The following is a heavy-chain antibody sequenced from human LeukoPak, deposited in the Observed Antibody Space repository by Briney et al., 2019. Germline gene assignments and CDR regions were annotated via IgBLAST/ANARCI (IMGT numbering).Heavy chain of an antibody. CDR2: INPNSGGT. CDR1: GYTFTGYY. J-gene: IGHJ5*02. Sequence: GASVKVSCKASGYTFTGYYMHWVRQAPGQGLEWMGWINPNSGGTNYAQKFQGRATMTRDTSISTAYMELSRLRSDDTAVYYCARGNYYGSGRLSNWFDPWGQGTLVTVSS. CDR3: ARGNYYGSGRLSNWFDP. D-gene: IGHD3-10*01. V-gene: IGHV1-2*02.